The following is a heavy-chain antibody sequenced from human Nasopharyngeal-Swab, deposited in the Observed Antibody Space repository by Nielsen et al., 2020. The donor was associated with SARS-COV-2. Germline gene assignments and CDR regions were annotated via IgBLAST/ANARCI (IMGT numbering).Heavy chain of an antibody. Sequence: WIRQPPGKGLEWIGSIYYSGSTYYNPSLKSRVTISVDTSKNQFSLKLSSVTAADTAVYYCARGKVGATLVASRTRPENWFDPWGQGTLVTVSS. J-gene: IGHJ5*02. CDR2: IYYSGST. D-gene: IGHD1-26*01. V-gene: IGHV4-39*07. CDR3: ARGKVGATLVASRTRPENWFDP.